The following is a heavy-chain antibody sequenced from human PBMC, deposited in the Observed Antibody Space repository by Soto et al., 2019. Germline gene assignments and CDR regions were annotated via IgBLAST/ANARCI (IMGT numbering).Heavy chain of an antibody. V-gene: IGHV1-18*01. Sequence: QVQLLQSGAEVKEPGVSVKVSCKTSGYMFSSHGLYWVRQAPGQGLEWMGWISPKSGDTNYVQSLQGRLTLSTDTSTSTAYLELRSLTSDDTAVYYCGREAGDYDWYFDLWGRGTPVTVSS. CDR1: GYMFSSHG. CDR3: GREAGDYDWYFDL. CDR2: ISPKSGDT. D-gene: IGHD4-17*01. J-gene: IGHJ2*01.